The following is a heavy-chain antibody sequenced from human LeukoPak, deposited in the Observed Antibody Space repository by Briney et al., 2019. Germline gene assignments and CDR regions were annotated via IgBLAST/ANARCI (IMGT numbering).Heavy chain of an antibody. J-gene: IGHJ5*02. D-gene: IGHD6-13*01. CDR3: ARQYVIASAPDP. V-gene: IGHV5-51*01. Sequence: GESLKISCKGSGYTFTSYWIGWVRQMPGKGLEWMGTIYPDNSDIRYSPSFQGQVTISADKSISTAYLQWSSLKASDTAMYYCARQYVIASAPDPWGQGTLVTVSS. CDR1: GYTFTSYW. CDR2: IYPDNSDI.